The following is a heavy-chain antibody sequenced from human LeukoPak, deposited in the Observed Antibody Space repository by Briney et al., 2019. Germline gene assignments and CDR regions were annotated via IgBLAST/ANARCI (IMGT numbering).Heavy chain of an antibody. Sequence: SETLSLTCTVSGDSITSVDYFWSRIRQPPGKGLEWLGYNHNSENTYYNPSLQSRISLSIDTSKSEVSLRLTSVTAADTAVYFCARGLLAYDSHGFPIAGAPATFDFWGQGTLVTVSS. CDR1: GDSITSVDYF. D-gene: IGHD3-22*01. CDR3: ARGLLAYDSHGFPIAGAPATFDF. V-gene: IGHV4-30-4*01. J-gene: IGHJ4*02. CDR2: NHNSENT.